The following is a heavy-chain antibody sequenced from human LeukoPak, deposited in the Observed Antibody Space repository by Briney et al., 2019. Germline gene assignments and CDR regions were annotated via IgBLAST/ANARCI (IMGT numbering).Heavy chain of an antibody. CDR2: LSGTGGST. CDR3: AKDMRGIAVAGTGPNSFDY. V-gene: IGHV3-23*01. CDR1: GFTFSRHA. D-gene: IGHD6-19*01. Sequence: GGSLRLSCEASGFTFSRHAMSWVRQAPGKGLEWVSSLSGTGGSTYYADSVKGRLTVSRDNSRNMLYLEMNSLRAEDTAVYYCAKDMRGIAVAGTGPNSFDYWGQGTLVTVSS. J-gene: IGHJ4*02.